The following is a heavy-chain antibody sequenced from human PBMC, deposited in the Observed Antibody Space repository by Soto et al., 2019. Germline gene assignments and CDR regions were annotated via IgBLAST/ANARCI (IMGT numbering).Heavy chain of an antibody. CDR3: ARDDSERPATY. CDR2: IYNSGST. D-gene: IGHD3-10*01. V-gene: IGHV4-59*01. J-gene: IGHJ4*02. Sequence: SETLSLTCIVSGGSISSYYWSWTRQPPGKGLEWIGYIYNSGSTNYNPSLKSRVTISVDTSKNQFSLQLTSVTAADTAVYYCARDDSERPATYWGQGTLVTVS. CDR1: GGSISSYY.